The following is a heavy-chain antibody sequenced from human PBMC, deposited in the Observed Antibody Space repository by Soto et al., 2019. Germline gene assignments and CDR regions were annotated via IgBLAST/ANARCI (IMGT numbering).Heavy chain of an antibody. CDR1: GGSISSYY. V-gene: IGHV4-59*08. CDR3: ARFIGSGSYHTD. CDR2: IYYSGST. J-gene: IGHJ4*02. Sequence: SETLSLTCTVSGGSISSYYWSWIRQPPGKGLEWIGYIYYSGSTNHNPSLKSRVTISVDTSKNQFSLKLSSVTAADTAVYYCARFIGSGSYHTDWGQGTLVT. D-gene: IGHD3-10*01.